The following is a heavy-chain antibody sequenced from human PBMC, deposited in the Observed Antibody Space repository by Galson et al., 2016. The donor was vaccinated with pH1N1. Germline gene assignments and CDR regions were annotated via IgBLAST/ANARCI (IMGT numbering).Heavy chain of an antibody. CDR1: GGSISSSSYY. CDR2: IYYSGST. CDR3: ARRGIGEFLHYFDS. D-gene: IGHD3-10*01. Sequence: SETLSLTCIVSGGSISSSSYYWDWIRQPPGKGLEWIGSIYYSGSTYYNPSLKGRVTISVDTSKNQFSLKLSSVTAADTAVYYCARRGIGEFLHYFDSWGQGTLVTVSS. J-gene: IGHJ4*02. V-gene: IGHV4-39*01.